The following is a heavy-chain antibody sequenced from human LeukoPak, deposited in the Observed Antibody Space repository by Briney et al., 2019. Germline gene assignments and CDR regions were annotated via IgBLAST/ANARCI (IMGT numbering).Heavy chain of an antibody. D-gene: IGHD1-26*01. CDR2: IYYSGST. Sequence: SETLSLTCTVSGGSISSYYWSWIRQPPGKGLEWIGYIYYSGSTNYNPSLKSRVTISVDTSKNQFSLKLSSVTAADTAVYYCARDGGIVGATFNWFDPWGQGTLVTVSS. V-gene: IGHV4-59*01. J-gene: IGHJ5*02. CDR1: GGSISSYY. CDR3: ARDGGIVGATFNWFDP.